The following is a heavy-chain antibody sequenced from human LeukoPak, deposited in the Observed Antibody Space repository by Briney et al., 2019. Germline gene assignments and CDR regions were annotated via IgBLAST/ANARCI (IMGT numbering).Heavy chain of an antibody. D-gene: IGHD3-22*01. CDR3: ARDGSLGYDSSGYYYYYYYMDV. CDR2: ISAYNGNT. Sequence: ASVKVSCKASGYTFTSYGISWVRQAPGQGLEWMGWISAYNGNTNYAQKLQGRVTMTTDTSTSTAYMELRSLRSDDTAVYYCARDGSLGYDSSGYYYYYYYMDVWGKGTTVTVSS. J-gene: IGHJ6*03. V-gene: IGHV1-18*01. CDR1: GYTFTSYG.